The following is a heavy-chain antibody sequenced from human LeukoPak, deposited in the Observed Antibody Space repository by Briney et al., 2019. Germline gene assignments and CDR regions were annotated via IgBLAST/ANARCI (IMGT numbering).Heavy chain of an antibody. D-gene: IGHD1-26*01. J-gene: IGHJ4*02. CDR1: GYSISSGYY. CDR2: IYHSGST. CDR3: ARVKGDRVGATLGYFDY. V-gene: IGHV4-38-2*02. Sequence: SETLSLTCTVSGYSISSGYYWGWIRQPPGKGLEWIGSIYHSGSTYYNPSLKSRVTISVDTSKNQFSLKLSSVTAADTAVYYCARVKGDRVGATLGYFDYWDQGTLVTVSS.